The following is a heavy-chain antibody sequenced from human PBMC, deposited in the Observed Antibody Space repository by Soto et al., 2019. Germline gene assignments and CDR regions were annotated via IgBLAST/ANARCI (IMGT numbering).Heavy chain of an antibody. CDR2: VYHTGGT. Sequence: PSETLSLTCGVSGGTVASSHWWSWVRQSPGRGLEWIWNVYHTGGTNFNPSLQSRVTFSVDKSNNQFSLRLTSVTAADTAVYFCAREIVTAGGNNYFDPWGPGTLVTVSS. V-gene: IGHV4-4*02. CDR1: GGTVASSHW. CDR3: AREIVTAGGNNYFDP. D-gene: IGHD2-21*02. J-gene: IGHJ5*02.